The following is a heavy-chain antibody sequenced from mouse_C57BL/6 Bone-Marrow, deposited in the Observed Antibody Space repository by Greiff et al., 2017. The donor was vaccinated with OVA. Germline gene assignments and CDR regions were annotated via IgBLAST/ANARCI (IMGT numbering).Heavy chain of an antibody. V-gene: IGHV1-69*01. CDR3: ARGYYYGSSQYFDV. CDR1: GYTFTSYW. J-gene: IGHJ1*03. Sequence: VQLQQPGAELVMPGASVKLSCKASGYTFTSYWMHWVKQRPGQGLEWIGEIDPSDSYTNYNQKFKGKSTLTVDKSSSTAYMQLSSLTSEDSAVYYCARGYYYGSSQYFDVWGTGTTVTVSS. CDR2: IDPSDSYT. D-gene: IGHD1-1*01.